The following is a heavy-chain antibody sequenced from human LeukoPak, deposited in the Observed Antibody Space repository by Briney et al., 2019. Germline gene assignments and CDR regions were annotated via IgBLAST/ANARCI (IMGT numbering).Heavy chain of an antibody. D-gene: IGHD3-9*01. CDR3: AKDWHILTGRNCFDP. CDR1: GYTFNNYG. CDR2: VTSYNGDT. J-gene: IGHJ5*02. V-gene: IGHV1-18*01. Sequence: ASVKVSCKASGYTFNNYGISWVRQAPGQGLEWMGWVTSYNGDTNYAQKFQGRVTMGTDTSTSTAYMELRSLRFDDTAIYYCAKDWHILTGRNCFDPWGQGTLVTVSS.